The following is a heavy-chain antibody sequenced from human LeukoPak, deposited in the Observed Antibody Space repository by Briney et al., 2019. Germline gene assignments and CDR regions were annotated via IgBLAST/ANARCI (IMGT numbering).Heavy chain of an antibody. CDR3: ARLVVPDDYFDY. CDR2: IDPSDSYT. Sequence: GESLKISCKGPGYSFTSYWISWVRQMPGKGLEWMGRIDPSDSYTNYSPSFQGHVTISADKSISTAYLQWSSLKASDTAMYYCARLVVPDDYFDYWGQGTLVTVSS. J-gene: IGHJ4*02. CDR1: GYSFTSYW. V-gene: IGHV5-10-1*01. D-gene: IGHD6-6*01.